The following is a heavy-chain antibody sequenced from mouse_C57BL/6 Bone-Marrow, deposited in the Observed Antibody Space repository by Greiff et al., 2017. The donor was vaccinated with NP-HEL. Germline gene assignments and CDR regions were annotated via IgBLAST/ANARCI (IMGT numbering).Heavy chain of an antibody. D-gene: IGHD1-1*01. Sequence: QVQLQQPGAELVMPGASVKLSCKASGYTFTSYWMHWVKQRPGQGLEWIGEIDPSDSYTNYNQKFKGKSTLTVDKSSSTAYMQLSSLTSEDSAVYYCARWGCGSLYAMDYWGQGTSVTVSS. J-gene: IGHJ4*01. V-gene: IGHV1-69*01. CDR1: GYTFTSYW. CDR2: IDPSDSYT. CDR3: ARWGCGSLYAMDY.